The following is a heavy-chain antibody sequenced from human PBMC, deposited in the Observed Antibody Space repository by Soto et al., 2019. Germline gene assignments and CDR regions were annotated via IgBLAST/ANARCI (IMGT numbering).Heavy chain of an antibody. V-gene: IGHV4-59*08. J-gene: IGHJ3*02. CDR3: ARWRMVREVNHNAFDI. CDR1: GGSISSYY. D-gene: IGHD3-10*01. Sequence: QVQLQESGPGLVKPSETLSLTCTVSGGSISSYYWSWIRQPPGKGLEWIGYIYYSGSTNYNPSLKSRITISVDTSKNQCSLNLSSVTAADTAVYYCARWRMVREVNHNAFDIWGQGTIVTVSS. CDR2: IYYSGST.